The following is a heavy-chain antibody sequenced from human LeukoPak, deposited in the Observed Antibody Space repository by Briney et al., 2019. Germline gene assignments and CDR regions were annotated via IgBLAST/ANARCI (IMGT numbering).Heavy chain of an antibody. D-gene: IGHD3-9*01. J-gene: IGHJ4*02. CDR3: AREGRYFLL. CDR1: GFTFSSYE. Sequence: PGGPLRLSCAASGFTFSSYEMNWVRQAPGKGLEWVSYISSSGSTIYYADSVKGRFTISRDNAKNSLYLQMNSLRAEDTAVYYCAREGRYFLLWGQGTLVTVSS. V-gene: IGHV3-48*03. CDR2: ISSSGSTI.